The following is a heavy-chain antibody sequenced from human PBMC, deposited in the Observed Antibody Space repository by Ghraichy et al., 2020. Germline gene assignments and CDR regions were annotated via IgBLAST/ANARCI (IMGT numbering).Heavy chain of an antibody. V-gene: IGHV4-34*01. D-gene: IGHD2-2*02. CDR1: GGSFSGYY. J-gene: IGHJ1*01. Sequence: SQTLSLTCAVYGGSFSGYYWSWIRQPPGKGLEWIGEINHSGSTNYNPSLKSRVTISVDTSKNQFSLKLSSVTAADTAVYYCARGYCSSTSCDSAEYFQHWGQGTLVTDYS. CDR2: INHSGST. CDR3: ARGYCSSTSCDSAEYFQH.